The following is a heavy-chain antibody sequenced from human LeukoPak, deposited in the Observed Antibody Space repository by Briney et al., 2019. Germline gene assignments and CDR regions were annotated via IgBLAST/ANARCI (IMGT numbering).Heavy chain of an antibody. Sequence: PGGSLRLSCAASGFTFSSYAMSWVRQAPGKGLEWVSAISGSGGSTYYADSVKGRFTISRDNAKNSLYLQMNSLRAEDTAVYYCATYTVAVAAHLDAFDIWGQGTMVTVSS. D-gene: IGHD6-19*01. CDR2: ISGSGGST. CDR3: ATYTVAVAAHLDAFDI. J-gene: IGHJ3*02. V-gene: IGHV3-23*01. CDR1: GFTFSSYA.